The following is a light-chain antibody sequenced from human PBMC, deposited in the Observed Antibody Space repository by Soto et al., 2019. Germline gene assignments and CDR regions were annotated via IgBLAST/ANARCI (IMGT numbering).Light chain of an antibody. J-gene: IGLJ1*01. CDR1: SSDVGGYNY. CDR2: EVS. CDR3: GSFAVCNNLV. V-gene: IGLV2-8*01. Sequence: QSALTQPPSASGSPGQSVTISCTGTSSDVGGYNYVSWYQQHPGKAPKLMIYEVSKRPSGGPDRFPGSKSGNTACLTVSGLEVEVEADYYCGSFAVCNNLVLATGTKLTVL.